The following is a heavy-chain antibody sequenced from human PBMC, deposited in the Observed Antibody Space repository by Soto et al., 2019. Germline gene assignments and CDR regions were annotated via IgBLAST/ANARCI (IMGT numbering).Heavy chain of an antibody. J-gene: IGHJ2*01. Sequence: QVQLVQSGAEVKKPGSSVKVSCKASGGTFSSYAISWVRQAPGQGLEWMGGIIPIFGTANYAQKFQGRVTITADESTSTAYMELSSLGSDDTAVYYCARDPPAPYCSGGSCQSWYFDLWGRGTLVTVSS. CDR2: IIPIFGTA. CDR1: GGTFSSYA. D-gene: IGHD2-15*01. CDR3: ARDPPAPYCSGGSCQSWYFDL. V-gene: IGHV1-69*01.